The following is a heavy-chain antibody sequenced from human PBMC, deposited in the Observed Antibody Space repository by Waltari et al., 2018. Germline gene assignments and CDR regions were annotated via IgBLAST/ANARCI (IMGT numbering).Heavy chain of an antibody. D-gene: IGHD5-12*01. V-gene: IGHV4-34*01. J-gene: IGHJ4*02. Sequence: QVQLQQWGAGLLKPSETLSLTCAVYGGSFSGYYWSWIRQPPGKGLEWIGEINHSGSTNYNPSLKSRVTISVDTSKNQFSLKLSSVTAADTAVYYCARLLLARGHDYWGQGTLVTVSS. CDR2: INHSGST. CDR1: GGSFSGYY. CDR3: ARLLLARGHDY.